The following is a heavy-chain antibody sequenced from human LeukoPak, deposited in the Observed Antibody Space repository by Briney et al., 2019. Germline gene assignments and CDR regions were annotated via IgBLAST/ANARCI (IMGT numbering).Heavy chain of an antibody. D-gene: IGHD6-13*01. CDR3: ARAWWYSSSWYVSYYYMDV. CDR1: GYTFTSYG. Sequence: ASVKVSCKASGYTFTSYGINWVRQAPGQGLEWMGWISAYNGNTNYAQKLQGRVTMTTDTSTSTAYMELRSLRSDDTAVYYCARAWWYSSSWYVSYYYMDVWGKGTTVTVSS. V-gene: IGHV1-18*01. CDR2: ISAYNGNT. J-gene: IGHJ6*03.